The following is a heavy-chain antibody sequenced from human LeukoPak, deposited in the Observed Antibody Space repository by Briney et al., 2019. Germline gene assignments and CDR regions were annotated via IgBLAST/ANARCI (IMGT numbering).Heavy chain of an antibody. J-gene: IGHJ3*02. CDR2: MNPNSGNT. V-gene: IGHV1-8*01. CDR3: ARPMAGWGYYDSSPKYDAFDI. D-gene: IGHD3-22*01. CDR1: GYTFTSYD. Sequence: ASVKVSCKDSGYTFTSYDVNWVRQDTGQGLEWMGWMNPNSGNTGYAQKFQGGVTMTRNTSISTAYMELSSLRSEYTAGYYWARPMAGWGYYDSSPKYDAFDIWGQGTMVTVSS.